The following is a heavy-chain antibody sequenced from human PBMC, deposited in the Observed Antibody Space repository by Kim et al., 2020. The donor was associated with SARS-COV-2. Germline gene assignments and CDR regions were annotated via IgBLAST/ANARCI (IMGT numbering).Heavy chain of an antibody. V-gene: IGHV3-30*04. Sequence: GGSLRLSCAASGFTFSSYAMHWVRQAPGKGLEWVAVISYDGSNKYYADSVKGRFTISRDNSKNTLYLQMNSLRAEDTAVYYCAGPPGASNAFDIWGQGTMVTVSS. CDR1: GFTFSSYA. CDR3: AGPPGASNAFDI. D-gene: IGHD3-10*01. CDR2: ISYDGSNK. J-gene: IGHJ3*02.